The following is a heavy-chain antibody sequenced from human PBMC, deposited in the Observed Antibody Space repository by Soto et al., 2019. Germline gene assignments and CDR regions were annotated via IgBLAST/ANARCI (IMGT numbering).Heavy chain of an antibody. J-gene: IGHJ3*02. CDR2: IYWDDDK. D-gene: IGHD3-10*01. CDR3: AHRFNPQVLFGGDAFDI. V-gene: IGHV2-5*02. Sequence: QITLKESGPTLVKLTQTVTLTCTFSGFSLSTSGVGVAWIRQPPGKALEWLALIYWDDDKPYSPYLKSRFTIAEDTSTTHVVLTMTNMDPVDTATYYSAHRFNPQVLFGGDAFDIWGQGTMVTVSS. CDR1: GFSLSTSGVG.